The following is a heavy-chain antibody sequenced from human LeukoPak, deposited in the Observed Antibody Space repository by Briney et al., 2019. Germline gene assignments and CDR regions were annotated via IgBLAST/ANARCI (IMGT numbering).Heavy chain of an antibody. CDR3: ARASSGYSYYYYYMDV. J-gene: IGHJ6*03. CDR1: GYTFTGYY. D-gene: IGHD3-22*01. V-gene: IGHV1-8*03. Sequence: ASVKVSCKASGYTFTGYYMHWVRQAPGQGLEWMGWINPNSGNTGYAQKFQGRVTITRNTSISTAYMELSSLRSEDTAVYYCARASSGYSYYYYYMDVWGKGTTVTVSS. CDR2: INPNSGNT.